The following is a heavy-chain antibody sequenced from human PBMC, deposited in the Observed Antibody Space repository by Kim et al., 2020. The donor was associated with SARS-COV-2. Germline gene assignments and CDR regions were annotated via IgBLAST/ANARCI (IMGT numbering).Heavy chain of an antibody. Sequence: GGSLRLSCAASGFAVNSNFMTWIRQSPGRGLEWVAVIFSGGSISYGESVKDRFTISRDISRNTVHLQMNSLRVEDTAVYNFARGMDTAVDSWGQGTLVT. D-gene: IGHD5-18*01. V-gene: IGHV3-66*01. CDR3: ARGMDTAVDS. J-gene: IGHJ4*02. CDR2: IFSGGSI. CDR1: GFAVNSNF.